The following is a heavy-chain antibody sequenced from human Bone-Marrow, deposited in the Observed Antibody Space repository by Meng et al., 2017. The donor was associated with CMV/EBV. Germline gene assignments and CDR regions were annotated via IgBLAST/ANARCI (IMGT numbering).Heavy chain of an antibody. J-gene: IGHJ4*02. V-gene: IGHV3-30-3*01. D-gene: IGHD2/OR15-2a*01. CDR2: ISSDGSKK. Sequence: GESLKISCAASGFTFNDYALHWVRQAPGKGLEWVAIISSDGSKKYYADPVKGRFSISRDNSENTLYLQMNSLRAEDTAIYYCARDLEYCIYTTCYGMGYWGQGTPVTVSS. CDR1: GFTFNDYA. CDR3: ARDLEYCIYTTCYGMGY.